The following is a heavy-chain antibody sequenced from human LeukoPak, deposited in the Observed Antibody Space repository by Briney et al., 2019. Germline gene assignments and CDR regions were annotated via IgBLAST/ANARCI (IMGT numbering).Heavy chain of an antibody. J-gene: IGHJ4*02. CDR2: IYYSGST. Sequence: PSETLSLTCTVSGGSISSYYWSWIRQTPGKGLEWIGDIYYSGSTNYNPSLKSRVTISVDTSKNQFSLKLSSVTAADTAVYYCARGWVYFDYWGQGTLVTVSS. D-gene: IGHD6-13*01. V-gene: IGHV4-59*01. CDR1: GGSISSYY. CDR3: ARGWVYFDY.